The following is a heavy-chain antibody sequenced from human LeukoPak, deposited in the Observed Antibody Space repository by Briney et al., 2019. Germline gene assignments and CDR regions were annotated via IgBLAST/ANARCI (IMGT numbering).Heavy chain of an antibody. CDR1: GGSISSYY. CDR3: ARKGSSGWYFDY. CDR2: IYTSGST. J-gene: IGHJ4*02. Sequence: SETLSLTCTVSGGSISSYYWSWIRQPAGRGLEWIGRIYTSGSTNYNPSLKSRVTMSVDTSKNQFSLKLSSVTAADTAVYYCARKGSSGWYFDYWGQGTLVTVSS. D-gene: IGHD6-19*01. V-gene: IGHV4-4*07.